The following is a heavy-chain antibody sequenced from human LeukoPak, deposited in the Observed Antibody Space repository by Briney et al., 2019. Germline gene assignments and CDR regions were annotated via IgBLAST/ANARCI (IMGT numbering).Heavy chain of an antibody. J-gene: IGHJ4*02. Sequence: ASVKVSCKASGGTFINYAISWVRQAPGQGLEWMGGITPMFGTANYAQKFQGRVTITADESTNTAYMELSSLRSEDTAVYYCVRDGSYYDSSGHYYLYWGQGTLVTVSS. CDR1: GGTFINYA. CDR2: ITPMFGTA. V-gene: IGHV1-69*13. D-gene: IGHD3-22*01. CDR3: VRDGSYYDSSGHYYLY.